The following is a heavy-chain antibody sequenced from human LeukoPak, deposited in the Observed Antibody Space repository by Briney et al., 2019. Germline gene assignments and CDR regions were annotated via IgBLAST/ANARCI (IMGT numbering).Heavy chain of an antibody. Sequence: GRSLRLSCAASGFTFSSYAMHWVRQAPGKGLEWVAVISYDGSNKYYADSVKGRFTISRDNSKNTLYLQMNSLRAEDTAVYYCARDDGDGYNYDSSYFDYWGQGTLVTVSS. CDR3: ARDDGDGYNYDSSYFDY. CDR1: GFTFSSYA. J-gene: IGHJ4*02. CDR2: ISYDGSNK. V-gene: IGHV3-30*04. D-gene: IGHD5-24*01.